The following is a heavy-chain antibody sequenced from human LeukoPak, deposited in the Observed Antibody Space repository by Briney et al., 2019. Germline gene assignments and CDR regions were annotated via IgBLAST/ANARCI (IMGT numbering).Heavy chain of an antibody. CDR1: RFSFNMYS. V-gene: IGHV3-7*05. CDR2: IKQDGSEK. CDR3: AGAEEHPLAEYFQH. J-gene: IGHJ1*01. D-gene: IGHD1/OR15-1a*01. Sequence: GGSLRLSCAASRFSFNMYSMSWVRQAPGKGLEWVANIKQDGSEKYYVDSVKGRFTISRDNAKNSLYLQMNSLRAEDTAVYYCAGAEEHPLAEYFQHWGQGTLVTVSS.